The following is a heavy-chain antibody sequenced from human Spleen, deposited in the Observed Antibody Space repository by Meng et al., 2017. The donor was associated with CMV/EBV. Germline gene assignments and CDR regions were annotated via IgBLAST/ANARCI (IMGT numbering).Heavy chain of an antibody. Sequence: GGSLRLSCAASGFTFSSYAMHWVRQAPGKGLEWVAVISYDGSNKYYADSVKGRFTISRDNSKNTLYLQMNSLRAEDTALYYCAKGYDYSASGLDHWGQGTLVTVSS. V-gene: IGHV3-30-3*01. J-gene: IGHJ4*02. CDR2: ISYDGSNK. D-gene: IGHD4-11*01. CDR1: GFTFSSYA. CDR3: AKGYDYSASGLDH.